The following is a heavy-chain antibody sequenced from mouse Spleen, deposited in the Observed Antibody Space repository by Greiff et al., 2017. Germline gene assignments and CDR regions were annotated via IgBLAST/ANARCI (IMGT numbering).Heavy chain of an antibody. CDR3: TRGGLYYGSQAWFAY. D-gene: IGHD1-1*01. Sequence: QVQLQQSGAELVRPGASVKLSCKASGYTFTSYWINWVKQRPGQGLEWIGNIYPSDSYTNYNQKFKDKATLTVDKSSSTAYMQLSSPTSEDSAVYYCTRGGLYYGSQAWFAYWGQGTLVTVSA. J-gene: IGHJ3*01. CDR1: GYTFTSYW. V-gene: IGHV1-69*02. CDR2: IYPSDSYT.